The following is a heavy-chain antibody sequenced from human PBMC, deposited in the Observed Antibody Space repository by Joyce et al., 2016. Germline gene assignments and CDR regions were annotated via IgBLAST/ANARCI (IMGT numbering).Heavy chain of an antibody. CDR3: TRGSGTGWFDP. CDR2: INEDGSEK. V-gene: IGHV3-7*03. CDR1: GFIFRYFW. J-gene: IGHJ5*02. D-gene: IGHD6-13*01. Sequence: EVYLVESGGGLVQPGGSLRLSCAASGFIFRYFWMGWVRQAPGKGLEWVAQINEDGSEKNYMDSLRGRFTISRDNAKNSVDLQINSLRVEDTAVYYCTRGSGTGWFDPWGQGTLVTVSS.